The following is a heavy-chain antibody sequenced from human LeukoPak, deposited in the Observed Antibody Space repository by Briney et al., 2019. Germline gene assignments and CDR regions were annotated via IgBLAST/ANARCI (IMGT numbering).Heavy chain of an antibody. V-gene: IGHV6-1*01. Sequence: SPTLSLTFAISGDSVSINSAAWNWIRQSPSRGLEWLGSTYYRSKWYNDYAVSVKSRITINPDTSKNQFSLHLNSVTPEDTAVYYCARDSFALSSGWDFDYWGQGTLVTVSS. CDR3: ARDSFALSSGWDFDY. J-gene: IGHJ4*02. CDR1: GDSVSINSAA. D-gene: IGHD6-19*01. CDR2: TYYRSKWYN.